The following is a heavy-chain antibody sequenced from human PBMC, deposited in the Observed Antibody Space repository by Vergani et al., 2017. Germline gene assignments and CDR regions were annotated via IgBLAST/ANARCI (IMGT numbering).Heavy chain of an antibody. CDR2: ISWYSGSI. V-gene: IGHV3-9*01. CDR1: GFTFDDYA. Sequence: EVQLVESGGGLVQPGRSLRLSCAASGFTFDDYAMHWVRQAPGKGLEWVSGISWYSGSIGYADSVKGRFTISRDNAKNSLYLQMNSLRAEDTALDYCAKAPYDFLSGYVDCWGQGTLVTVSS. J-gene: IGHJ4*02. CDR3: AKAPYDFLSGYVDC. D-gene: IGHD3-3*01.